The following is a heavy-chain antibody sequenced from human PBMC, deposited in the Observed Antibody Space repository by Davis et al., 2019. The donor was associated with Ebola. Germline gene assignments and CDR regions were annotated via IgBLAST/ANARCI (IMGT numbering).Heavy chain of an antibody. Sequence: MPSETLSLTCTVSGGSISSGGYYWSWIRQHPGKGLEWIGYIYYSGSTYYNPSLKSRVTISVDTSKNQFPLKMGSVTAADTAVYYCASFRITIFGVVKVAFDIWGQGTMVTVSS. CDR2: IYYSGST. CDR1: GGSISSGGYY. V-gene: IGHV4-31*03. D-gene: IGHD3-3*01. J-gene: IGHJ3*02. CDR3: ASFRITIFGVVKVAFDI.